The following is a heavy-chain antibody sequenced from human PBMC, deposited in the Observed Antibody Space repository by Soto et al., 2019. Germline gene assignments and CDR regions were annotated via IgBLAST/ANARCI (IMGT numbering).Heavy chain of an antibody. D-gene: IGHD6-13*01. CDR3: ARSISSSWYSGVDY. Sequence: PSDTLSLTCTVSGGSISSGDYYWSWIRQPPGKGLEWIGYIYYSGSTYYNPSLKSRVTISVDTSKNQFSLKLSSVTAADTAVYYCARSISSSWYSGVDYWGQGTLVTVSS. J-gene: IGHJ4*02. CDR1: GGSISSGDYY. CDR2: IYYSGST. V-gene: IGHV4-30-4*02.